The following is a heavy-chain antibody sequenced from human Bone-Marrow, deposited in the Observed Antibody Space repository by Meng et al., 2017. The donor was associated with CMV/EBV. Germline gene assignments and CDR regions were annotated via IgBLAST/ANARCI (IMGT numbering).Heavy chain of an antibody. CDR2: IYYSGST. Sequence: SETLSLTCTVSGGSISSSSYYWGWIRQPPGKGLEWIGSIYYSGSTYYNPSLKSRVTISVDTSKNQFSLRLSSVTAADTAVYYCARSSGYYRGLLSTGGQPKDYWGQGTLVTVSS. J-gene: IGHJ4*02. D-gene: IGHD3-9*01. CDR1: GGSISSSSYY. CDR3: ARSSGYYRGLLSTGGQPKDY. V-gene: IGHV4-39*07.